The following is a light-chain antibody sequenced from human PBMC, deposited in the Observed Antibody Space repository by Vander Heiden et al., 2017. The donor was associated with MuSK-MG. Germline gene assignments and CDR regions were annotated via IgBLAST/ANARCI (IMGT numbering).Light chain of an antibody. V-gene: IGLV1-51*01. Sequence: QSLLTQPPSVSAAPGQNVTISCSGSDSNIGTERVSWYQQFPRMAPKLIIFDDNKRPTGFPDRFSGSKSGTSATLRITGLQTGDEADYFCGTWDDSLSSGVFGGGTKLTVL. CDR2: DDN. J-gene: IGLJ2*01. CDR3: GTWDDSLSSGV. CDR1: DSNIGTER.